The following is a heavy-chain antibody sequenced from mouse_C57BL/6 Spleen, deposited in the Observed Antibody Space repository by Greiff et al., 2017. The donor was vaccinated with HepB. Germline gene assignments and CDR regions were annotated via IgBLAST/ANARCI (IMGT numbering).Heavy chain of an antibody. J-gene: IGHJ3*01. CDR3: ARSYYSNYGPFAY. V-gene: IGHV1-82*01. CDR2: IYPGDGDT. D-gene: IGHD2-5*01. Sequence: QVQLQQSGPELVKPGASVKISCKASGYAFSSSWMNWVKQRPGKGLEWIGRIYPGDGDTNYNGKFKGKATLTADKSSSTAYMQLSSLTSEDSAVYFCARSYYSNYGPFAYWGQGTLVTVSA. CDR1: GYAFSSSW.